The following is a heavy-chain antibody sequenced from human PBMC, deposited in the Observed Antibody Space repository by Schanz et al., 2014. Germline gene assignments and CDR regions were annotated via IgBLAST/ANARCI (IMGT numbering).Heavy chain of an antibody. CDR3: ARDEGRDGYNLAFDV. D-gene: IGHD5-12*01. Sequence: EVQLVESGGGLVQPGGSLRLSCAASGFSASGLSLSNYAMSWVRQAPGKGLEWVSTVYMSAASTRYADSVKGRFIISRDSSKNTLFLQMNSLRPEDTALYFCARDEGRDGYNLAFDVWGQGTLVTVSS. CDR1: GLSLSNYA. V-gene: IGHV3-23*04. J-gene: IGHJ3*01. CDR2: VYMSAAST.